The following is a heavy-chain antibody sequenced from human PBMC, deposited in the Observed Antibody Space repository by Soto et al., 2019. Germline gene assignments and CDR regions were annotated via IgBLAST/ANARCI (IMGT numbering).Heavy chain of an antibody. D-gene: IGHD2-8*01. CDR3: ARRYAGNFDY. CDR2: IYYSGST. Sequence: SETLSLTCPVSGGSLSSYYWSWIRQPPGKGLEWIGYIYYSGSTNYNPSLKSRVTISVDTSKNQFSLKLSSVTAADTAVYYCARRYAGNFDYWGQGTLVTVSS. J-gene: IGHJ4*02. CDR1: GGSLSSYY. V-gene: IGHV4-59*01.